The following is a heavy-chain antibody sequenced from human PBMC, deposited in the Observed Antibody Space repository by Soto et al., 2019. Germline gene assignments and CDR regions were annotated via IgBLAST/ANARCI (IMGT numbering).Heavy chain of an antibody. Sequence: GGSLRLSCAASGFTFSSYAMSWVRQAPGKGLEWVSAISGSGGSTYYADSVKGRFTISRDNSKNTLYLQMNSLRAEDTAVYYCAKDIVVVVAATKWFDPWGQGTPVTVSS. J-gene: IGHJ5*02. D-gene: IGHD2-15*01. CDR1: GFTFSSYA. V-gene: IGHV3-23*01. CDR2: ISGSGGST. CDR3: AKDIVVVVAATKWFDP.